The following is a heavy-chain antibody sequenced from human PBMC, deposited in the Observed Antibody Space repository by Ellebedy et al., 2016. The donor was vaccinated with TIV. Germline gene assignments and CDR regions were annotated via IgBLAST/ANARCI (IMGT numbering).Heavy chain of an antibody. D-gene: IGHD2-21*02. J-gene: IGHJ3*01. CDR2: ISSSATYT. CDR3: AKEVYCGGDCFWADDGLDV. V-gene: IGHV3-21*01. CDR1: QFTFSDYS. Sequence: GESLKISCVASQFTFSDYSMHWVRQAPGKGLEWVASISSSATYTHYADAVKGRFAVSRDNSKNSLYLEMNSLRDEDTAVYYCAKEVYCGGDCFWADDGLDVWGHGTMVTVSS.